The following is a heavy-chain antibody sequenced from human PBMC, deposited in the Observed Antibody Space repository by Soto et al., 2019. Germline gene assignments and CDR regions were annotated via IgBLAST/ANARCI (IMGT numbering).Heavy chain of an antibody. CDR2: IYWNDDK. Sequence: QITLKESGPTLVKATQTLTLTCIFSGFSLRTSGVGVGWIRQPPGKALEWLGFIYWNDDKRYSPSLKSRLTITKDTSKNQVVLTMTYMDPVDTATHYCAKSGSSGWYGWFDPWGQVTLVTVSS. V-gene: IGHV2-5*01. D-gene: IGHD6-19*01. CDR1: GFSLRTSGVG. J-gene: IGHJ5*02. CDR3: AKSGSSGWYGWFDP.